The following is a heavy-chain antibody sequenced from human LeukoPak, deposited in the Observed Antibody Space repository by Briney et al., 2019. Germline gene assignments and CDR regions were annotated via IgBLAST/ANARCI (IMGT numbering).Heavy chain of an antibody. V-gene: IGHV4-59*12. J-gene: IGHJ3*02. Sequence: SETLSLTCTVSGGSISSSYWSWIRQPPGKGLEWIGYIYYSGSTNYNPSLKSRVTISVDTSKNQFSLKLSSVTAADTAVYYCAREADVWLRFLEWSRGGDAFDIRGQGTMVTVSS. CDR2: IYYSGST. CDR1: GGSISSSY. CDR3: AREADVWLRFLEWSRGGDAFDI. D-gene: IGHD3-3*01.